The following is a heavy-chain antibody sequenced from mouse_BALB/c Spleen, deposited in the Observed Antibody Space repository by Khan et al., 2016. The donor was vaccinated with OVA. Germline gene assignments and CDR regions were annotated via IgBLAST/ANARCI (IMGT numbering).Heavy chain of an antibody. V-gene: IGHV14-3*02. J-gene: IGHJ4*01. D-gene: IGHD1-1*02. CDR1: GFNIKDTY. Sequence: VPLQPPGAELVKPGASVKLSCTVSGFNIKDTYMHWVKQRPEQGLEWIGRIDPANGTTKYDPKFQGKATIKADTSSNAAYLQRSILTSDDTAVYYCARGGWSYAMDYWGQGTSVTVSS. CDR3: ARGGWSYAMDY. CDR2: IDPANGTT.